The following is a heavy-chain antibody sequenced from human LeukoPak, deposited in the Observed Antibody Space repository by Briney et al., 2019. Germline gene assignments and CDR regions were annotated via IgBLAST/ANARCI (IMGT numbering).Heavy chain of an antibody. J-gene: IGHJ6*02. CDR3: ARGGGPLRYFDWLSQGSYYYGMDV. CDR2: INHSGSI. D-gene: IGHD3-9*01. V-gene: IGHV4-34*01. Sequence: SETLSLTCAVYGGSFSGYYWSWIRQPPGKGLEWIGEINHSGSINYNPSLKSRVTISVDTSKNQFSLKLSSVTAADTAVYYCARGGGPLRYFDWLSQGSYYYGMDVWGQGTTVTVSS. CDR1: GGSFSGYY.